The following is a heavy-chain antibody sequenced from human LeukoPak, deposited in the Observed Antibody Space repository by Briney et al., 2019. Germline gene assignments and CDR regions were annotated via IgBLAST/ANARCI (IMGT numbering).Heavy chain of an antibody. V-gene: IGHV1-18*01. CDR2: ISAYNGNT. CDR3: ARTAAAGTSWFDP. Sequence: HGASVKVSCKASGYTFTGYGISWVRQAPGQGLEWMGWISAYNGNTNYAQKLQGRVTMTTDTSTSTAYMELRSLRSDDTAVYYCARTAAAGTSWFDPWGQGTLVTVSS. CDR1: GYTFTGYG. J-gene: IGHJ5*02. D-gene: IGHD6-13*01.